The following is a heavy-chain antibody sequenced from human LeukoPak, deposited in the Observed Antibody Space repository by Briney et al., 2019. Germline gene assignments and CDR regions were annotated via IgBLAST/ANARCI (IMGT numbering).Heavy chain of an antibody. CDR2: FYYTGDT. D-gene: IGHD2-15*01. V-gene: IGHV4-39*01. CDR3: ARLLPYCSDGICYFWEYFDS. CDR1: GASISSSTYS. Sequence: PSETLSLTCNVSGASISSSTYSWRWIRQPPGKGLEWIGSFYYTGDTYYGPSLKSRVTISVDTSKNQFSLNLTSLTAADTAVYYCARLLPYCSDGICYFWEYFDSWGQGTLVTVSS. J-gene: IGHJ4*02.